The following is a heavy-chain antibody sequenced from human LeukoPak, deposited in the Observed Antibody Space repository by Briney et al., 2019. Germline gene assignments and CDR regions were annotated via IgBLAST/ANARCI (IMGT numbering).Heavy chain of an antibody. J-gene: IGHJ3*02. CDR1: GGSISSSSYY. CDR3: ARSMGYGSGTHGAFDI. D-gene: IGHD3-10*01. CDR2: IYYSGST. Sequence: PSETLSLTCTVSGGSISSSSYYWGWIRQPPGKGLEWIGSIYYSGSTYYNPSLKSRVTISVDTSKNQFSLKLSSVTAADTAVYYCARSMGYGSGTHGAFDIWGQGTMVTVSS. V-gene: IGHV4-39*07.